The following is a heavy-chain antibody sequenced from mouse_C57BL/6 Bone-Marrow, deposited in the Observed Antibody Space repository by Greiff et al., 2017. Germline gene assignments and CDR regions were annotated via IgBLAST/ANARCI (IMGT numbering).Heavy chain of an antibody. V-gene: IGHV1-9*01. J-gene: IGHJ4*01. CDR1: GYTFPGYW. CDR3: ARWGYAMDY. Sequence: QVQLQQSGAELMKPGASVKLSCKATGYTFPGYWIEWVKQRPGHGLEWIGEILPGSGSTNSNEKFKGKATFTADTSSNTAYMQLSGLTTEDSAIYDCARWGYAMDYWGQGTAVAVSS. CDR2: ILPGSGST.